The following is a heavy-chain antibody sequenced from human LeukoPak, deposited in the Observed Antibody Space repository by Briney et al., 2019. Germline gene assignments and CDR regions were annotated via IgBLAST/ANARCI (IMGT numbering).Heavy chain of an antibody. CDR2: IYYSGST. CDR3: ATAWGTTVTTPFDY. CDR1: GGSISSSSYY. J-gene: IGHJ4*02. Sequence: SETLSLTCTVSGGSISSSSYYWGWIRHPPGKGLEWIGSIYYSGSTYYNPSLKSRVTISVDTPKNQFSLKLSSVTAADTAVYYCATAWGTTVTTPFDYWGQGTLVTVSS. D-gene: IGHD4-17*01. V-gene: IGHV4-39*07.